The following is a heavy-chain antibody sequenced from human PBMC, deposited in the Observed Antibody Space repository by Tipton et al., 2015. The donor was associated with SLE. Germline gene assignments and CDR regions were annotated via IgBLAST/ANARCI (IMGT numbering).Heavy chain of an antibody. J-gene: IGHJ3*02. V-gene: IGHV4-61*09. D-gene: IGHD1-26*01. CDR3: VRDSVGITRGDAFDI. CDR2: IYPSGST. CDR1: GCPVTSGVSY. Sequence: TLSLTCSVSGCPVTSGVSYWCWIRQPAGKGLEWIGQIYPSGSTDYNPSLKGRVTISLDTSKNQFSLKLSSVTAADTALYFCVRDSVGITRGDAFDIWGQGTLVTVSS.